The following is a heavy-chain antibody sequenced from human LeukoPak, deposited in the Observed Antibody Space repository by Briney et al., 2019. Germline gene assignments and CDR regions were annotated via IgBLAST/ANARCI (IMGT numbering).Heavy chain of an antibody. V-gene: IGHV1-18*01. CDR3: ARDSFALFGVVMVRGVILLNFDY. CDR2: ISAYNGNT. CDR1: GYTFSSYG. J-gene: IGHJ4*02. D-gene: IGHD3-10*01. Sequence: GASVKVSCKASGYTFSSYGINWVRQAPGQGLEWMGWISAYNGNTNYAQKLQGRVTMTTDTSTSTAYMELRSLRSDDTAVYYCARDSFALFGVVMVRGVILLNFDYWGQGTLVTVSS.